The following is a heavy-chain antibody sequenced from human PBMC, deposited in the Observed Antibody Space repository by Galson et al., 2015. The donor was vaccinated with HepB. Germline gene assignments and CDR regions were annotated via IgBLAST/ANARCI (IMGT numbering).Heavy chain of an antibody. J-gene: IGHJ4*02. CDR2: ISAYNGNT. CDR1: GYTFTSYG. CDR3: ARDTPQYCSGGSCYHVELGDY. V-gene: IGHV1-18*01. Sequence: SVKVSCKASGYTFTSYGISWVRQAPGQGLEWMGWISAYNGNTNYAQKLQGRVTMTTDTSTSTAYMELRSLRSDDTAVYYCARDTPQYCSGGSCYHVELGDYWGQGTLVTVSS. D-gene: IGHD2-15*01.